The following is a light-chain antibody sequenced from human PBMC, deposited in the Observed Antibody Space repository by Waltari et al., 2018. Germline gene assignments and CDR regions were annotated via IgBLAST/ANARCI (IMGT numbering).Light chain of an antibody. V-gene: IGLV1-51*01. CDR1: RPNIAKHY. CDR3: LTWDSSVSGVL. J-gene: IGLJ2*01. Sequence: QSVLTQPPSVSAAPGQKGPNPCSGRRPNIAKHYVPGLQQLPGTAPKLLIYDNNKRPSGIPDRFSGSKSGTSATLDIAGLQTGDAADYYCLTWDSSVSGVLFGGGTKLTIL. CDR2: DNN.